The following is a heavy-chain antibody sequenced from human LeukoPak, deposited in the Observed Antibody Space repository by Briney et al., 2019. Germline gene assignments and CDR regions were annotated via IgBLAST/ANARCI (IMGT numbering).Heavy chain of an antibody. D-gene: IGHD3-10*01. CDR2: ISYDGSNK. CDR3: AKEAIWFGEYDAFDI. Sequence: GGSLRLSCAASGFTFSSYGMHWVRQAPGKGLEGVAVISYDGSNKYYADSVKGRFTISRDNSKNTLYLQMNSLRAEDTAVYYCAKEAIWFGEYDAFDIWGQGTMVTVSS. V-gene: IGHV3-30*18. CDR1: GFTFSSYG. J-gene: IGHJ3*02.